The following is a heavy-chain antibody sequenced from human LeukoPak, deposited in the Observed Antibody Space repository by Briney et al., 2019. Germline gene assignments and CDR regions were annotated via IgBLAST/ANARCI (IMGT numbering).Heavy chain of an antibody. CDR1: GFTFSSYS. V-gene: IGHV3-21*01. J-gene: IGHJ4*02. Sequence: GGSLRLSCAASGFTFSSYSMNWVRQAPGKGLEWVSSISSSSSYIYYADSVKGRFTISRDNAKNLLYLQLNSLRAEDTAVYYCARGGNYGDYVGSGYWGQGTLVTVSS. D-gene: IGHD4-17*01. CDR2: ISSSSSYI. CDR3: ARGGNYGDYVGSGY.